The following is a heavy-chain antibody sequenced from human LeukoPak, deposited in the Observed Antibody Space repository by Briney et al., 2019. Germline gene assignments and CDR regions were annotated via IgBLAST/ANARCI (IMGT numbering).Heavy chain of an antibody. CDR3: ARGVRGLYYDFWSGSDHFDY. V-gene: IGHV3-74*01. J-gene: IGHJ4*02. D-gene: IGHD3-3*01. CDR2: INSDGSST. Sequence: SGGSLRLSCAASGFTFSSYWMHWVRQAPGKGLVWVSRINSDGSSTSYADSVKGRSTISRDNAKNTLYLQMNSLRAEDTAVYYCARGVRGLYYDFWSGSDHFDYWGQGTLVTVSS. CDR1: GFTFSSYW.